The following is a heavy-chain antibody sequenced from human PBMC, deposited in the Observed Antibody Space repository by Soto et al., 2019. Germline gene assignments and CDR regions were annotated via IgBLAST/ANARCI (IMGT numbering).Heavy chain of an antibody. J-gene: IGHJ2*01. CDR2: IIPIFGTA. CDR1: GGTFSSYA. V-gene: IGHV1-69*12. D-gene: IGHD4-17*01. Sequence: QVQLVQSGAEVKEHGSSVKVSCKASGGTFSSYAISWVRQAPGQGLEWMGGIIPIFGTANYAQKFQGRVTITADESTSTAYMELSSLRSEDTAVYYCARDPTTVTTNWYFDLWGRGTLVTVSS. CDR3: ARDPTTVTTNWYFDL.